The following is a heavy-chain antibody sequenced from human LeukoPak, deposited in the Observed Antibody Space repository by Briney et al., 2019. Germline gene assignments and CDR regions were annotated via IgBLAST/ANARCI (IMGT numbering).Heavy chain of an antibody. J-gene: IGHJ4*02. V-gene: IGHV3-9*01. CDR1: GFTFDDYA. CDR3: AKDATYSSSWLFDY. Sequence: GGSLRLSCAASGFTFDDYAMHWVRQAPGKGLEWDSGISWNSGSIGYADSVKGRFTISRDNAKNSLYLQMNSLRAEDTALYYCAKDATYSSSWLFDYWGQGTLVTVSS. CDR2: ISWNSGSI. D-gene: IGHD6-13*01.